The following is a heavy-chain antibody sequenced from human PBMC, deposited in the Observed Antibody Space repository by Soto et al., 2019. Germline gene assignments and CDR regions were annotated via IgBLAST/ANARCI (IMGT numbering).Heavy chain of an antibody. CDR1: GFTFSSYG. Sequence: PGGSLRLSCAASGFTFSSYGMHWVRQAPGKGLEWVAVISSDGSNKYYGDSVKGRFTISRDNSENTLFLQMNSLRAEDTAVYYCARRNNSSPVDYWGQGTLVTVSS. CDR3: ARRNNSSPVDY. D-gene: IGHD1-20*01. V-gene: IGHV3-30*03. J-gene: IGHJ4*02. CDR2: ISSDGSNK.